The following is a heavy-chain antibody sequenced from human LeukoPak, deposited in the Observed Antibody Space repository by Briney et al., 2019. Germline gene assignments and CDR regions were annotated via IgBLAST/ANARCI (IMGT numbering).Heavy chain of an antibody. CDR3: ARDRYYYESSGFYYVGYIDY. V-gene: IGHV3-11*04. Sequence: GGSLRLSCAASGFTFSDYYMSWIRQAPGKGLEWVSYISSSGSTIYYADSVKGRFTISRDNAKNTLDLQMNSLRAEDTAVYYCARDRYYYESSGFYYVGYIDYWGQGTLVTVSS. D-gene: IGHD3-22*01. CDR2: ISSSGSTI. J-gene: IGHJ4*02. CDR1: GFTFSDYY.